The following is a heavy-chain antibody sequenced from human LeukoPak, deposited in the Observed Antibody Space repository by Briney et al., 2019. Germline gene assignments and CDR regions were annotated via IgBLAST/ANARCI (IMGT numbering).Heavy chain of an antibody. CDR3: ARATPGGLHGYSFDY. J-gene: IGHJ4*02. Sequence: ASVKVSCKASGYTLKNYDINWVRQATGQGLEWMGWMNPNSGNTGFAQKFQDRVSMTRDTSINTAYMELTSLRSGDTAVYYCARATPGGLHGYSFDYWGQGTVVTVYS. V-gene: IGHV1-8*02. D-gene: IGHD5-24*01. CDR1: GYTLKNYD. CDR2: MNPNSGNT.